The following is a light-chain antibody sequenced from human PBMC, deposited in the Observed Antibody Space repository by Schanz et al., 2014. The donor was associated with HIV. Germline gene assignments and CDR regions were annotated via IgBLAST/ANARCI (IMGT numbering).Light chain of an antibody. CDR1: SSDVRGYNY. CDR2: DVS. V-gene: IGLV2-14*03. CDR3: SSYRSSSTPYV. Sequence: QSALTQPASVSGSPGQSITISCTGTSSDVRGYNYVSWYQQHPGKAPKVMIYDVSNRPSGVSNRFSGSKSGNTASLTISGLQAEDEADYYCSSYRSSSTPYVFGTGTKLTVL. J-gene: IGLJ1*01.